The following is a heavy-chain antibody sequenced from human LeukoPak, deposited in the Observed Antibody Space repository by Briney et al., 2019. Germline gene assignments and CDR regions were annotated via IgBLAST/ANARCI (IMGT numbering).Heavy chain of an antibody. D-gene: IGHD3-3*01. CDR3: ARLPITIFGVVIISYFDY. Sequence: SETLSLTCTVSGGSISSSSYYWVWIRPPPGKGLEWVGSIYYSGSNYYNPSLKSRVTIAVDRSKNQLSLTLSSVTAAVTAVYYCARLPITIFGVVIISYFDYWGQGTLVTVSS. V-gene: IGHV4-39*01. J-gene: IGHJ4*02. CDR1: GGSISSSSYY. CDR2: IYYSGSN.